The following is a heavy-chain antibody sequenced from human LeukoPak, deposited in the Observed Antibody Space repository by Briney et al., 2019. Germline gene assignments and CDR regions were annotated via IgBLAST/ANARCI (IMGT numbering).Heavy chain of an antibody. D-gene: IGHD3-9*01. CDR3: AKDRNDILTGYYTCYFDY. CDR1: GFTFSSYW. CDR2: ISGSGGST. J-gene: IGHJ4*02. V-gene: IGHV3-23*01. Sequence: GGSLRLSCAASGFTFSSYWMSWVRQAPGKGLEWVSAISGSGGSTYYADSVKGRFTISRDNSKNTLYLQMNSLRAEDTAVYYCAKDRNDILTGYYTCYFDYWGQGTLVTVSS.